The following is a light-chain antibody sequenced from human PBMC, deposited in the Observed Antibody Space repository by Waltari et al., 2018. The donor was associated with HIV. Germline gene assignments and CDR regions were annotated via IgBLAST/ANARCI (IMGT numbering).Light chain of an antibody. V-gene: IGLV1-40*01. CDR2: GNS. CDR3: QSYDSSLSGYV. CDR1: SSNIGAGYD. J-gene: IGLJ1*01. Sequence: QSVLTQPPSVSGAPGQRVTISCTGSSSNIGAGYDVHWYQQLPGTAPKLLIYGNSTRPSGVPDRFSGSKSGNSASLAITGLQAEDEADYYCQSYDSSLSGYVFGTGTKVTVL.